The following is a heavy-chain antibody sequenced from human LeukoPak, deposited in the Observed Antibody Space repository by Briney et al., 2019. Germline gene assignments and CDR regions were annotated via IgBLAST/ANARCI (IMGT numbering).Heavy chain of an antibody. CDR1: GGSISSYY. V-gene: IGHV4-59*12. Sequence: SETLSLTCTVSGGSISSYYWSWIRQPPGKGLEWIGYIYYSGSTNYNPSLKSRVTISVDPSKSQFSLKLSSLTAADTAVYYCAREIFGVVMRYFDYWGQGTLVTVSS. CDR3: AREIFGVVMRYFDY. CDR2: IYYSGST. D-gene: IGHD3-3*01. J-gene: IGHJ4*02.